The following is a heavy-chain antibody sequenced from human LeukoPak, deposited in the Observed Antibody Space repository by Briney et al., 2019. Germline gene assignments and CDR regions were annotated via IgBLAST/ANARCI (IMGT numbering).Heavy chain of an antibody. Sequence: SETLSLTCTVSGGSISSYYWSWIRQPPGKGLEWIGYIYYSGSTNSNPSLKSRVTISVDTSKNQFSLKLSSVTAADTAVYYCARRASYKAAEYWFDPWGQGTLVTVSS. CDR2: IYYSGST. J-gene: IGHJ5*02. CDR3: ARRASYKAAEYWFDP. V-gene: IGHV4-59*08. D-gene: IGHD6-13*01. CDR1: GGSISSYY.